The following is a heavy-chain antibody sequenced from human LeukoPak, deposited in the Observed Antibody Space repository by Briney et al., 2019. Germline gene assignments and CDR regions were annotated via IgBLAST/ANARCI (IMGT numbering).Heavy chain of an antibody. CDR3: ARVDYDILTGYYIYAFDI. J-gene: IGHJ3*02. D-gene: IGHD3-9*01. CDR1: GFTLSNNW. Sequence: GGFLRLSCAASGFTLSNNWMHWVRQAPGKGLEWVSSIIGSSSYIYYADSVKGRFTISRDNAKNSLYLQMNNLRAEDTAVYYCARVDYDILTGYYIYAFDIWGQGTMVTVS. CDR2: IIGSSSYI. V-gene: IGHV3-21*01.